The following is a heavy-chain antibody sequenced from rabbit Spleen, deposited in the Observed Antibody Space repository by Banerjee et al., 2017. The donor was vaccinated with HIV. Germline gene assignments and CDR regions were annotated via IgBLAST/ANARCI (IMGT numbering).Heavy chain of an antibody. CDR2: INIVTYKA. Sequence: QEQLVESGGGLVQPEGSLTLTCKASGFSFSDRDVMCWVRQAPGKGLEWIACINIVTYKAVYATWAKGRFTISRTSSTTVTLQMTSLTAADTATCFCARDLVGVIGWNFNLWGPGTLVTVS. CDR3: ARDLVGVIGWNFNL. V-gene: IGHV1S45*01. J-gene: IGHJ4*01. CDR1: GFSFSDRDV. D-gene: IGHD1-1*01.